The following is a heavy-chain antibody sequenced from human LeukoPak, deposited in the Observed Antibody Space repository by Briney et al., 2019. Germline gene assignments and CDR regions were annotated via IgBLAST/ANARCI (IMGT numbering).Heavy chain of an antibody. CDR3: ARDREEYDY. CDR1: GFTFSSYE. CDR2: ISSSGSTI. Sequence: TGGSLRLSCAASGFTFSSYEMNWVRQAPGKGLEWVSYISSSGSTIYYADSVKGRFTVSRDNAKNSLYLQMNSLRAEDTAVYYCARDREEYDYWGQGTLVTVSS. V-gene: IGHV3-48*03. D-gene: IGHD3-10*01. J-gene: IGHJ4*02.